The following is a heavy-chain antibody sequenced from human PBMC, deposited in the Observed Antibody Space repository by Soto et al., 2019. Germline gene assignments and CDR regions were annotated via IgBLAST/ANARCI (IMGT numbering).Heavy chain of an antibody. J-gene: IGHJ3*01. CDR2: IYYSGST. Sequence: LTCTVSGGSISSGGYSWSWIRQHPGKGLEWIGYIYYSGSTYYNPSLKSRVTISVDTSNNKLSLKLSPVTAEATAEYYCTREGARPYYYDSSGYLGDAFDVWGQGTMVTVSS. D-gene: IGHD3-22*01. CDR1: GGSISSGGYS. V-gene: IGHV4-31*03. CDR3: TREGARPYYYDSSGYLGDAFDV.